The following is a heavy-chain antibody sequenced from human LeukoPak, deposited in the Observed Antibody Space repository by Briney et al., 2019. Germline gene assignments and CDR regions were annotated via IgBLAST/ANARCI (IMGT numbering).Heavy chain of an antibody. J-gene: IGHJ4*02. D-gene: IGHD6-13*01. CDR1: GFTFSNYG. CDR3: AKDSSPLIAAAGPYYFDY. Sequence: PGGSLRLSCAASGFTFSNYGMHWVRQAPGKGLEWVTFIHYDGSNKYYADSVEGRFTISRDNSKNTLYLQMNSLRAEDTAVYYCAKDSSPLIAAAGPYYFDYWGQGTLVTVSS. V-gene: IGHV3-30*02. CDR2: IHYDGSNK.